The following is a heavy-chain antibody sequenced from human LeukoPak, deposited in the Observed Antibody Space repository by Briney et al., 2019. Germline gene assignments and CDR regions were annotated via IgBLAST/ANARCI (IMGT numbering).Heavy chain of an antibody. J-gene: IGHJ3*02. V-gene: IGHV1-2*02. D-gene: IGHD2/OR15-2a*01. CDR1: GYIFTGYY. CDR2: INPNSGDA. Sequence: ASVKVSCKASGYIFTGYYMHWVRQAPGQGLEWMGWINPNSGDADYTQKFKGRVTMTRDTSISTIYMELSRLRSDDTAMYYCARNSNAFDIWGQGTMVIVSS. CDR3: ARNSNAFDI.